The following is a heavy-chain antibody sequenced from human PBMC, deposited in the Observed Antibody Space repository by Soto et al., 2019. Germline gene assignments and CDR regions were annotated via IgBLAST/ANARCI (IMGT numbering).Heavy chain of an antibody. CDR3: SRGMIFWSGSQDYYYYYGMDV. CDR2: IRSKANSYST. J-gene: IGHJ6*02. CDR1: GFTFSGSA. D-gene: IGHD3-3*01. Sequence: GGSLRLSCAASGFTFSGSAMHWVRQASGKGLEWVGRIRSKANSYSTAYGTSVKGRFTISRDDSKNTAYLQMNSLKTEDTAVYYCSRGMIFWSGSQDYYYYYGMDVWGQGTTVTVSS. V-gene: IGHV3-73*01.